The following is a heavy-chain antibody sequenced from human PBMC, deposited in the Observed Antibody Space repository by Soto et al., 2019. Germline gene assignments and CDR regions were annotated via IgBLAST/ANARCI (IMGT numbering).Heavy chain of an antibody. Sequence: QVQLVQSGAEVKKPGSSVKVSCKASGGTFSTYAINWVRQAPGQGLEWMGGITPLVTTANYAQNYRGRVTITADKSTSTAYMELSRLRSEDTAVYYCARTGNSEFDYWGQGDLVTVSS. J-gene: IGHJ4*02. D-gene: IGHD1-7*01. V-gene: IGHV1-69*14. CDR1: GGTFSTYA. CDR2: ITPLVTTA. CDR3: ARTGNSEFDY.